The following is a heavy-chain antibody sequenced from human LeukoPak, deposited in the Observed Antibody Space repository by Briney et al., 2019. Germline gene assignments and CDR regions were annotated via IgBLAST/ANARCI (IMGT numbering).Heavy chain of an antibody. CDR1: XGTXSXYA. D-gene: IGHD1-1*01. V-gene: IGHV1-69*01. CDR2: IIPIFGTA. Sequence: XKAXXGTXSXYAISWVRQAPGQGLEWMGGIIPIFGTANYAQKFQGRVTITADESTSTAYMELSSLRSEDTAVYYCARDGIAEVYWGQGTLVTVSS. CDR3: ARDGIAEVY. J-gene: IGHJ4*02.